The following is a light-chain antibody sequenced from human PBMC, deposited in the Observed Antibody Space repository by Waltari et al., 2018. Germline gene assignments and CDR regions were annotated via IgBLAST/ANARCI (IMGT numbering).Light chain of an antibody. CDR1: PGPVSSTSY. CDR2: KGI. Sequence: QTVVTQEPSLSVSPGGTVTLTCALSPGPVSSTSYPTWYQQTPGQPPRTLVYKGISRSSGVPDRFSGSIRGNTAALTITGAQADDESDYYCSMYMGSGVWVFGGGTKLTVL. V-gene: IGLV8-61*01. CDR3: SMYMGSGVWV. J-gene: IGLJ3*02.